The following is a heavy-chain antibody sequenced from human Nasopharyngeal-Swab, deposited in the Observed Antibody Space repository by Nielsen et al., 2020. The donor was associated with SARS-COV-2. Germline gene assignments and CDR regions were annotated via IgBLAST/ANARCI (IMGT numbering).Heavy chain of an antibody. Sequence: WILQPPGKGLEWIGEISHSGSTIYNPSLRSRVTISVDKSKNQFSLQVRSVTAADTAMYYCARDQGGKRSDAFDIWGQGTMVTVSS. CDR2: ISHSGST. J-gene: IGHJ3*02. V-gene: IGHV4-4*02. CDR3: ARDQGGKRSDAFDI. D-gene: IGHD5-24*01.